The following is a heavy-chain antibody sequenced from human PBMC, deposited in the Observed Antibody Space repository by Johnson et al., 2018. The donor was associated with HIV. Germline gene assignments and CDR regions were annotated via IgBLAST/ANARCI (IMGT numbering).Heavy chain of an antibody. CDR1: GFNFSNYG. J-gene: IGHJ3*02. V-gene: IGHV3-33*06. CDR2: IWYDGSNK. Sequence: QVQLVESGGGLVQPGGSLRLSCAASGFNFSNYGMYWVRQAPGKGLEWVAVIWYDGSNKYYAKSVKGRFIISRDNSKNTLYLQMNSLRAEDTAVYYCAKVRRGSSWYIAFDIWGQGTMVTVSS. D-gene: IGHD6-13*01. CDR3: AKVRRGSSWYIAFDI.